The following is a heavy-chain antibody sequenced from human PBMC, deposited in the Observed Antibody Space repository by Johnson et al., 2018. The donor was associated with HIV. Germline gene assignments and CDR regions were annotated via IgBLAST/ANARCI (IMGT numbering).Heavy chain of an antibody. Sequence: VQLVESGGGLVQPGGSLRLSCAASGFTFSSYDMHWVRQATGKGLEWVSAIGTAGDTYYPGSVKGRFTISRENAKNSLYLQMSSLRAEDTAVYYCARDFSLVGGWSPFDIWGQGTMVTVSS. CDR3: ARDFSLVGGWSPFDI. CDR2: IGTAGDT. CDR1: GFTFSSYD. J-gene: IGHJ3*02. D-gene: IGHD6-19*01. V-gene: IGHV3-13*01.